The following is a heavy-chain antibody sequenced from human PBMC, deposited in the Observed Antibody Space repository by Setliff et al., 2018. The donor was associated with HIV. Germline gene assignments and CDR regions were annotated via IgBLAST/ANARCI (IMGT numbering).Heavy chain of an antibody. CDR1: GYTFTNYY. V-gene: IGHV1-46*01. J-gene: IGHJ4*02. CDR2: INPSGGNA. CDR3: AREAHGGNPWGDY. D-gene: IGHD2-15*01. Sequence: GASVKVSCKASGYTFTNYYIHWVRQAPGQGLEWMGLINPSGGNANYAQKFQGRVTMTRDTSTSTVYMEVNSLRPEDTAVYYCAREAHGGNPWGDYWGQGTLVTVSS.